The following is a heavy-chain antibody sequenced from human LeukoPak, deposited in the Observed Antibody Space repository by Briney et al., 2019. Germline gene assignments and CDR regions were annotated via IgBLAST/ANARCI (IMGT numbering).Heavy chain of an antibody. CDR2: IIPIFGTA. Sequence: SVKVSCKASGGTFISYAISWVRQAPGQGLEWMGGIIPIFGTANYAQKFQGRVTITADESTSPAYMEMSSLRSEATAVYYCARDVGTAGDFWSGYYFYWGQGTRVSVSS. CDR1: GGTFISYA. CDR3: ARDVGTAGDFWSGYYFY. J-gene: IGHJ4*02. D-gene: IGHD3-3*01. V-gene: IGHV1-69*01.